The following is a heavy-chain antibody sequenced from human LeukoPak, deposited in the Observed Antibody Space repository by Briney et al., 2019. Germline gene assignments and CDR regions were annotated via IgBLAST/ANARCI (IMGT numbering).Heavy chain of an antibody. J-gene: IGHJ4*02. D-gene: IGHD3-9*01. CDR2: ISAYNGNT. V-gene: IGHV1-18*01. Sequence: GASVKVSCKASGYTFNSYGISWVRQAPGQGLEWVGWISAYNGNTNYAQKLQGRVTMTTNTSTSTAYMELRSLRSDDTAVYYCARDLKLDDILTGGIDYWGQGTLVTVTS. CDR1: GYTFNSYG. CDR3: ARDLKLDDILTGGIDY.